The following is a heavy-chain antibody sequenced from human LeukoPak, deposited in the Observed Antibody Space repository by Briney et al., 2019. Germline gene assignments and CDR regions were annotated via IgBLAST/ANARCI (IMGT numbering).Heavy chain of an antibody. J-gene: IGHJ4*02. CDR2: IYYSGTT. CDR1: GGSISSYY. D-gene: IGHD6-13*01. Sequence: SETLSLTCTVSGGSISSYYWSWIRQPPGKGLEWIGYIYYSGTTNYNPSPKSRVTISVDTSKNQFSLKLSSVTAADTAVYYCARGVYIAAAQYAYWGQGTLVTVSS. CDR3: ARGVYIAAAQYAY. V-gene: IGHV4-59*01.